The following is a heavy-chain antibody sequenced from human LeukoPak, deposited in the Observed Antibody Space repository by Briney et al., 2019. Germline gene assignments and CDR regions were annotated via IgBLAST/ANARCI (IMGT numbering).Heavy chain of an antibody. D-gene: IGHD6-6*01. V-gene: IGHV4-4*07. CDR2: IYTSGST. Sequence: NPSETLSLTCTVSGGSISSYYWSWIRQPAGKGLEWIGRIYTSGSTNYNPSLKSRVTMSVDTSKNQFSLKLSSVTAADTAVYYCARDHNGGSSSSTDYFDYWGQGTLVTVSS. CDR1: GGSISSYY. CDR3: ARDHNGGSSSSTDYFDY. J-gene: IGHJ4*02.